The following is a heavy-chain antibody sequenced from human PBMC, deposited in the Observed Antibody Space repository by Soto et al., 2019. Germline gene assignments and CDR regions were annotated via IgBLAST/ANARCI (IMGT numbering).Heavy chain of an antibody. CDR3: AREMKRYDILTGYSQGAFDI. CDR1: RGSIRSVGSY. D-gene: IGHD3-9*01. J-gene: IGHJ3*02. Sequence: PSETLSLTCSVSRGSIRSVGSYWSWIRQAPGKGLEWVGYIYYSGSTYYNPSLKSRVTISVDTSKNQFSLKLSSVTAADTAVYYCAREMKRYDILTGYSQGAFDIWGQGTMVT. V-gene: IGHV4-31*03. CDR2: IYYSGST.